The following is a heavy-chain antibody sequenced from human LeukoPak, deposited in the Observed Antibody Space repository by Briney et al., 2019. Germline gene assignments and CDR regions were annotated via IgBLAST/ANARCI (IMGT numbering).Heavy chain of an antibody. J-gene: IGHJ4*02. CDR3: ARLLGPYCSSTNCYEYFDS. V-gene: IGHV5-51*01. Sequence: GESLKISCKASGYNFTSYWIAWVRQMPRKGLEWVGIIYPGDSDTTYSPSFQGQVTVSADKSISTAYLQWSSLKASDTTMFYCARLLGPYCSSTNCYEYFDSWGQGTLVTVSS. D-gene: IGHD2-2*01. CDR1: GYNFTSYW. CDR2: IYPGDSDT.